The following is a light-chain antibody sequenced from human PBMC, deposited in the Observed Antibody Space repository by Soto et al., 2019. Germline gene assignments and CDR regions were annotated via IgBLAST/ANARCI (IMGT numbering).Light chain of an antibody. J-gene: IGKJ3*01. Sequence: DIQMTQSPSSLSASVGDRVTISCRASQGMSNNLAWYQQKPGKAPRLMIYAASSLQSGVSFRFTGSGSGTDFTLTISSLQPEDVATYYCQNYNWPPFTFGPGTKVDIK. V-gene: IGKV1-27*01. CDR3: QNYNWPPFT. CDR1: QGMSNN. CDR2: AAS.